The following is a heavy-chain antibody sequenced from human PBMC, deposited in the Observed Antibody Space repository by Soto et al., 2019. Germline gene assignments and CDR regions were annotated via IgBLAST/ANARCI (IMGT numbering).Heavy chain of an antibody. CDR1: GFTFSDNE. D-gene: IGHD3-10*01. J-gene: IGHJ4*02. CDR2: ISSTGHTM. CDR3: ARVRYYYGSGSANYFDY. V-gene: IGHV3-48*03. Sequence: GGSLRLSCAASGFTFSDNEMNWVRQAPGKGLEWVSYISSTGHTMYYADSVKGRFTISRDNAKNSLYLQMNSLRVEDTAVYYCARVRYYYGSGSANYFDYWGQGTLVTVSS.